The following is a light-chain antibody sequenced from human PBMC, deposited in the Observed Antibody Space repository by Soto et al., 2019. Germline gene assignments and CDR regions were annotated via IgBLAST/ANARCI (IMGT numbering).Light chain of an antibody. CDR2: GAS. V-gene: IGKV3-20*01. Sequence: ETVLTQSKGTLSLSPGERATLSCRASQTIRSNYLAWYRQTPGQAPRLLIYGASNSATGIADRFSGSGSGTDITLIISRLEPEDFALYYCQQYGSSPWTFGQGTKVEIK. J-gene: IGKJ1*01. CDR1: QTIRSNY. CDR3: QQYGSSPWT.